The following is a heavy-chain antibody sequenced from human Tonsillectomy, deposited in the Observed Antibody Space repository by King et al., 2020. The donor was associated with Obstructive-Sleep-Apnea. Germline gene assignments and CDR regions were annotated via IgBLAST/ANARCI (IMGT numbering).Heavy chain of an antibody. CDR1: GFTFDDYA. CDR3: AKDMSSGWYGPIDY. Sequence: VQLVESGGGLVQPGRSLRLSCAASGFTFDDYAMHWVRQAPGKGLEWVSGISWNSGRTGYADSVKGRFTISRDNAKNYLYLQMKSLRVEDTALYYCAKDMSSGWYGPIDYWGQGTLVSVSS. CDR2: ISWNSGRT. J-gene: IGHJ4*02. V-gene: IGHV3-9*01. D-gene: IGHD6-19*01.